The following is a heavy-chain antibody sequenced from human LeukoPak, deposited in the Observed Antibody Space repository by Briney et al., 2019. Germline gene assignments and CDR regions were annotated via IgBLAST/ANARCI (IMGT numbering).Heavy chain of an antibody. V-gene: IGHV1-69*08. CDR3: TRVNLRGSQYNWFDP. CDR2: ITPIINSA. Sequence: ASVKVSCKTSGGAFRSHIFSWVRQAPGQGLEWMGRITPIINSAKYAQKFRDRLTITADTSTGTAYMELSSLTPEDTALYYCTRVNLRGSQYNWFDPWGQGTLVIVSS. CDR1: GGAFRSHI. J-gene: IGHJ5*02. D-gene: IGHD1-26*01.